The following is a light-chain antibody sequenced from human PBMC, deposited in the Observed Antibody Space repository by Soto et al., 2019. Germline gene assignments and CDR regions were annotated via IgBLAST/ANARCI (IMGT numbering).Light chain of an antibody. CDR3: QHRSDWPPRLP. CDR1: RSVISY. J-gene: IGKJ4*01. CDR2: DAY. V-gene: IGKV3-11*01. Sequence: EIVLTQSPATLSLSPGERATLSCGASRSVISYLAWYQQKPGQAPRLLIYDAYYRANGIPARFSGSGSGTDFTLTISSLEPEDFAVYYCQHRSDWPPRLPFGGGTKVEIK.